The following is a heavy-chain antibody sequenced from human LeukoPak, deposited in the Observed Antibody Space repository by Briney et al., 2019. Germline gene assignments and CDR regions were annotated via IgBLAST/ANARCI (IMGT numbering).Heavy chain of an antibody. CDR1: GFTFSDKW. CDR2: IKKDGSQK. D-gene: IGHD1-7*01. CDR3: ARVGWQLLNLHFDP. V-gene: IGHV3-7*03. Sequence: PGGSLRLSCVASGFTFSDKWMSWVRQAPGKGPEWVASIKKDGSQKYYVDSVKGRFTISRDNAKNSLYLEMSSLSVEDTAIYSCARVGWQLLNLHFDPCGQGTLVTVSS. J-gene: IGHJ5*02.